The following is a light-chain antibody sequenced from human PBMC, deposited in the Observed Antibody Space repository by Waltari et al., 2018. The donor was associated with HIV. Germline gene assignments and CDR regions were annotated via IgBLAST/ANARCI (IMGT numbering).Light chain of an antibody. J-gene: IGKJ5*01. CDR1: QSVAGNH. V-gene: IGKV3-20*01. CDR2: DTY. CDR3: QQYGTLVT. Sequence: EIVLTQSPGTLSLSSGERVTLSCRASQSVAGNHLAWYQQRTGQAPRLLIYDTYRRATGIPDRFSGSGSGTDFTLTIGSLEPEDFAVYYCQQYGTLVTFGQGTRLEIK.